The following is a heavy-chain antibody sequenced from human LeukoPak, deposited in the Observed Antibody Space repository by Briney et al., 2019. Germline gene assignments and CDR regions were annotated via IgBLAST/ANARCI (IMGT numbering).Heavy chain of an antibody. J-gene: IGHJ4*02. Sequence: SETLSLTCTVSGGSISSSSYCWGWIRQPPGKGLEWIGSIYYSGSTYYNPSLKSRVTISVDTSKNQFSLKLSSVTAADTAVYYCARDEQQLVPRGQGTLVTVSS. CDR1: GGSISSSSYC. D-gene: IGHD6-13*01. CDR3: ARDEQQLVP. V-gene: IGHV4-39*07. CDR2: IYYSGST.